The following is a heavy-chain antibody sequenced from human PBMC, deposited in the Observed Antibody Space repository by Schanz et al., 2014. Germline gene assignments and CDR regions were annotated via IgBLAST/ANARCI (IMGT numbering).Heavy chain of an antibody. CDR2: VSRSTPDI. CDR3: ARKMKLGVYGGKGHDSLDI. J-gene: IGHJ3*02. Sequence: EVQLVESGGDLVQPGRSLRLSCVASGFTFISYAMTWVRQAPGMGLEWVSYVSRSTPDIYYADSVKGRFTMSRDNAKNSVFLQMNSLRAEDTAVYYCARKMKLGVYGGKGHDSLDIWGQGTMVTVSS. V-gene: IGHV3-48*01. D-gene: IGHD4-17*01. CDR1: GFTFISYA.